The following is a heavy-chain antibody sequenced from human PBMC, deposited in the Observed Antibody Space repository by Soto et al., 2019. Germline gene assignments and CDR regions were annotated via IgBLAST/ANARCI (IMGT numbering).Heavy chain of an antibody. CDR2: IYHSGTT. Sequence: QVQLQESGPGLVKPSGTLSLICAVSGDSISNNNCWNWVRQPPGKGLEWIGEIYHSGTTNYNPSLKSRVTISVDKSKNRLSLKLTSVTAADTAVYYCARRRITTFGVVITGYGMDVWGQGTTVTVSS. CDR1: GDSISNNNC. J-gene: IGHJ6*02. D-gene: IGHD3-3*01. V-gene: IGHV4-4*02. CDR3: ARRRITTFGVVITGYGMDV.